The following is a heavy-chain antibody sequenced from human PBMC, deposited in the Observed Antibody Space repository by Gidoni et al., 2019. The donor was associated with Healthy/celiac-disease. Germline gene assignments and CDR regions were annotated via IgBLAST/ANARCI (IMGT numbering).Heavy chain of an antibody. Sequence: EVQLVETGGGLIQPGGSLRLSCAASGFTVSSNYMSWVRQAPGKGLEWVSVIYSGGSTYYADSVKGRFTISRDNSKNTLYLQMNSLRAEDTAVYYCARGGIVATPYYYYMDVWGKGTTVTVSS. CDR3: ARGGIVATPYYYYMDV. V-gene: IGHV3-53*02. D-gene: IGHD5-12*01. CDR2: IYSGGST. J-gene: IGHJ6*03. CDR1: GFTVSSNY.